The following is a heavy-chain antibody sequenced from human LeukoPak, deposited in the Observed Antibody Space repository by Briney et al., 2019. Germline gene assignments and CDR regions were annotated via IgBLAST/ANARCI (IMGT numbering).Heavy chain of an antibody. V-gene: IGHV1-18*01. Sequence: ASVKVSCKASGYTFTSYGISWVRQAPGQGLEWMGWISAYNGNTNYAQKLQGRVTMTTDTSTSTAYMELRSLRSDDTAVYYCARVDYGILTPMGYYYYYMDVWGKGTTVTISS. D-gene: IGHD3-9*01. J-gene: IGHJ6*03. CDR1: GYTFTSYG. CDR2: ISAYNGNT. CDR3: ARVDYGILTPMGYYYYYMDV.